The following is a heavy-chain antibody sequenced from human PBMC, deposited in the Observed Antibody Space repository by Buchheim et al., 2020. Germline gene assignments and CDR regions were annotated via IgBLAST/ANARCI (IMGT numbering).Heavy chain of an antibody. CDR2: IYYSGST. J-gene: IGHJ4*02. Sequence: QLQLQESGPGLVKPSETLSLTCTVSGGSISSSSYYWGWIRQPPGKELEWIGSIYYSGSTYYNPSLKSRVTISVDTSKNTFSLKLSSVTAADTAVYYCAREGGLRYDILTGYYSRYYFDYWGQGTL. D-gene: IGHD3-9*01. V-gene: IGHV4-39*07. CDR1: GGSISSSSYY. CDR3: AREGGLRYDILTGYYSRYYFDY.